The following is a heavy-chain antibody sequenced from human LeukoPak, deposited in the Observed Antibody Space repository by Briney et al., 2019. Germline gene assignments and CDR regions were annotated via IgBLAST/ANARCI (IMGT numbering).Heavy chain of an antibody. V-gene: IGHV4-39*01. Sequence: PSETLSLTCTVSGGYISSSGYHWDWIRQPPGKGLEWIGSINQSGKTYYEPSLKSRVTISVDTSKTQFSLELRTVTAADTAVYYCARKKLVARGYFDYWGQGALVTVSS. J-gene: IGHJ4*02. CDR2: INQSGKT. CDR1: GGYISSSGYH. CDR3: ARKKLVARGYFDY. D-gene: IGHD1-1*01.